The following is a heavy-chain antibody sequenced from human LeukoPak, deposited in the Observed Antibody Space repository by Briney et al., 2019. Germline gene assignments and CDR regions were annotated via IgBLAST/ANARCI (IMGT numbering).Heavy chain of an antibody. D-gene: IGHD3-22*01. V-gene: IGHV3-21*01. J-gene: IGHJ4*02. CDR3: ARVPKLLLLRYYFDY. CDR1: GFTFSSYS. CDR2: ISSSSSYI. Sequence: GGSLRLSCAASGFTFSSYSMNWVRQAPGKGLEWVSSISSSSSYIYYADSVKGRFTISRDNAKNSLYLQMNSLRAEDTAVYYCARVPKLLLLRYYFDYWGQGTLVTVSS.